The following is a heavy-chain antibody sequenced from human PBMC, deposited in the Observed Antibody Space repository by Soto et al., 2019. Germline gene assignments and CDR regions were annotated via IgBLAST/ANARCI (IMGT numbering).Heavy chain of an antibody. CDR3: TKEYSNYPDNWFDP. Sequence: EVQLLVSGGGSVQPGGSLRLSCAASGFSFSNYAMSWVRQAPGTGLEWVSAIDSGGGSTYYAASVKGRFSISRDNSMNTLYLQMNSLRAEDTAIYYCTKEYSNYPDNWFDPWGQGTLVTVSS. D-gene: IGHD4-4*01. J-gene: IGHJ5*02. V-gene: IGHV3-23*01. CDR1: GFSFSNYA. CDR2: IDSGGGST.